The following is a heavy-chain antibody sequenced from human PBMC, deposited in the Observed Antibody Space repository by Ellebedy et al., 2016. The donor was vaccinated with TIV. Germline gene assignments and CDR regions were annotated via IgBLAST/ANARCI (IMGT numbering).Heavy chain of an antibody. CDR1: GFSFSTYA. Sequence: GESLKISCAGSGFSFSTYAMSWVRQAPGRGLEWVSGISACGLSSSYADSVEARFSISRDNSKGTVSLLMTNLRVEDTAVYYCAAHGSCFYFYYFESWGQGTLVTVSS. CDR3: AAHGSCFYFYYFES. V-gene: IGHV3-23*01. D-gene: IGHD3-16*01. J-gene: IGHJ4*02. CDR2: ISACGLSS.